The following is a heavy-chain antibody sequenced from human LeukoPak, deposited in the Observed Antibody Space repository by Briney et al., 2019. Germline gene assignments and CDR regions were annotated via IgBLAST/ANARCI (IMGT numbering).Heavy chain of an antibody. CDR2: IWYDGSNK. D-gene: IGHD3-22*01. CDR3: ARNYYDSSGYYYHDY. Sequence: TGGSLRLSCAASGFTFSSYGMHWVRLAPGKGLEWVAVIWYDGSNKYYADSVKGRFTISRDNSKNTLYLQMNSLRAEDTAVYYCARNYYDSSGYYYHDYWGQGTLVTVSS. J-gene: IGHJ4*02. CDR1: GFTFSSYG. V-gene: IGHV3-33*01.